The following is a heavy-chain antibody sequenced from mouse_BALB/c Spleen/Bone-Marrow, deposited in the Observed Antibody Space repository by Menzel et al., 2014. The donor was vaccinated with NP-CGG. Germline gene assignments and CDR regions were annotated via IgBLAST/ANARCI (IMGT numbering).Heavy chain of an antibody. D-gene: IGHD1-1*01. CDR3: ARDATVVATGYFDV. V-gene: IGHV7-1*02. CDR2: SRNKANDYTT. J-gene: IGHJ1*01. CDR1: GFTFSDFY. Sequence: EVKLMESGGGLVQPGGSLRLSCATSGFTFSDFYMEWVRQPPGKRLEWIAASRNKANDYTTEYSASVKGRFIVSRDASQSILYLQMNALRAEDTAIYYCARDATVVATGYFDVWGAGTTVTVSS.